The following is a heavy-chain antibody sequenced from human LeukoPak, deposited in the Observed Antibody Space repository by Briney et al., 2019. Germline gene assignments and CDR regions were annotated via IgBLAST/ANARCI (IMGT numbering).Heavy chain of an antibody. CDR2: IYYSGST. CDR3: ARHHSSHPYLYYFDY. Sequence: KPSETLSLTCTVSGGSISSYYWSWIRQPPGKGLEWIGYIYYSGSTYYNPSLKSRVTISVDTSKNQFSLKLSSVTAADTAVYYCARHHSSHPYLYYFDYWGQGTLVTVSS. D-gene: IGHD6-6*01. V-gene: IGHV4-59*08. CDR1: GGSISSYY. J-gene: IGHJ4*02.